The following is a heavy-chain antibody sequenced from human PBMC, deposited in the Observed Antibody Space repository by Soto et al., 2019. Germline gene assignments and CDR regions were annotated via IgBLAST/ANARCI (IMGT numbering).Heavy chain of an antibody. CDR3: ARSIAARLHWFDP. CDR2: IKQDGSEK. V-gene: IGHV3-7*01. Sequence: EVQLVESGGGLVQPGGSLRLSCAASGFTFSSYWMSWVRQAPGKGLEWVANIKQDGSEKYYVDSVKGRFTISRDNAKNSLDLQMNSRRAEDTDVYYCARSIAARLHWFDPWGQGSRVTVSS. D-gene: IGHD6-6*01. CDR1: GFTFSSYW. J-gene: IGHJ5*02.